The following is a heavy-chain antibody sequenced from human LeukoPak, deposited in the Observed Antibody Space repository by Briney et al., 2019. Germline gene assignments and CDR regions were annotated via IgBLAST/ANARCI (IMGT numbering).Heavy chain of an antibody. Sequence: ASVKVSCKASGYTFTGYYMHLVRQAPGQGLEWMGWINPNSGGTNYAQKFQGRVTMTRDTSISTAYMELSRLRSDDTAVYYCAREFGHYDFWSGYQRDYFDYWGQGTLVTVSS. CDR1: GYTFTGYY. D-gene: IGHD3-3*01. CDR2: INPNSGGT. CDR3: AREFGHYDFWSGYQRDYFDY. V-gene: IGHV1-2*02. J-gene: IGHJ4*02.